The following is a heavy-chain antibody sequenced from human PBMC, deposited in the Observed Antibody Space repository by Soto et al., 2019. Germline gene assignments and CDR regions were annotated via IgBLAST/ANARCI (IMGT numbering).Heavy chain of an antibody. CDR2: IYHSGNI. D-gene: IGHD4-17*01. V-gene: IGHV4-31*03. CDR1: GGSISSGGYF. Sequence: QVQLQESGPGLVKPSQTLSLTCTVSGGSISSGGYFWTWIRQHPGKGLEWIGYIYHSGNIYYNPSRRSRVRLAVDTSRGQFSLKVKSVTAADTAVYYCARGLYGGNFGNNWFDSWGRGTLVTVSS. J-gene: IGHJ5*01. CDR3: ARGLYGGNFGNNWFDS.